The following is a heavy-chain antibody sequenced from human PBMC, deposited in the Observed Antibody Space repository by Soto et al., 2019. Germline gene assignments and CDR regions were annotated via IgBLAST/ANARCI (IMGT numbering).Heavy chain of an antibody. Sequence: PGGSLRLSCAASGFTFSSYAMHWVRQAPGKGLEWVAVISYDGSNKYYADSVKGRFTISRDNSKNTPYLQMNSLRAEDTAVYYRARERERWLQLPADYWGQGTLVTVSS. CDR3: ARERERWLQLPADY. D-gene: IGHD5-12*01. J-gene: IGHJ4*02. V-gene: IGHV3-30-3*01. CDR1: GFTFSSYA. CDR2: ISYDGSNK.